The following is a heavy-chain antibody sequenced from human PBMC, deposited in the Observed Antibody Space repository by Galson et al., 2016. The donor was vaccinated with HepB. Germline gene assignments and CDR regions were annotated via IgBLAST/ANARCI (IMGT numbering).Heavy chain of an antibody. Sequence: SLRLSCAASGFTFSSYSMNWVRQAPGKGLEWVAVISNDGDNKYYADSVKGRLVISRDNSKNTLILRMNSLRNEDTAVYYCARDFDYLDYYGLGVWGQGTTVTVSS. D-gene: IGHD3-9*01. CDR3: ARDFDYLDYYGLGV. CDR1: GFTFSSYS. V-gene: IGHV3-30*03. J-gene: IGHJ6*01. CDR2: ISNDGDNK.